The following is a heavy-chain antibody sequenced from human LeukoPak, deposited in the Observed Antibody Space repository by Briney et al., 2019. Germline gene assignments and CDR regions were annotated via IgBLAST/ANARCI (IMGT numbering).Heavy chain of an antibody. CDR1: GFTFSSYA. Sequence: PGGSLRLSCAASGFTFSSYAMSWVRQAPGKGLEWVSAISGSGGSTYYADSVKGRFTISRDNSKNTLNLQMNSLRAEDTAVYYCAKGYYYDSSGYYPEYFDYWGQGTLVTVSS. D-gene: IGHD3-22*01. CDR3: AKGYYYDSSGYYPEYFDY. V-gene: IGHV3-23*01. CDR2: ISGSGGST. J-gene: IGHJ4*02.